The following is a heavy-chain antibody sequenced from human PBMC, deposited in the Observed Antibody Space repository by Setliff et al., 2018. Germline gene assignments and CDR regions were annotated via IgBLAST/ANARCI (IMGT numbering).Heavy chain of an antibody. D-gene: IGHD6-6*01. V-gene: IGHV1-8*02. CDR3: ARAEYTSSSLYYYMDV. Sequence: GASVKVSCKASGYTFTSYDINWVRQATGQGLEWMGGIIPIFGTANYEQKFQGRVTMTRDTAISTAYMELSRLTSDDTAVYYCARAEYTSSSLYYYMDVWGKGTTVTVSS. J-gene: IGHJ6*03. CDR1: GYTFTSYD. CDR2: IIPIFGTA.